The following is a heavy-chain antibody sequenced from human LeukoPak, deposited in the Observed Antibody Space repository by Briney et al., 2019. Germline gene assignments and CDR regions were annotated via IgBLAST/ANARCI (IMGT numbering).Heavy chain of an antibody. CDR1: GFTFDDYA. CDR2: ISWNSGSI. J-gene: IGHJ4*02. D-gene: IGHD1-26*01. V-gene: IGHV3-9*01. CDR3: AKDPSSGSYALPYYFDY. Sequence: PGGSLRLSCAASGFTFDDYAMHWVQQAPGKGLEWVSGISWNSGSIGYADSVKGRFTISRDNAKNSLYLQMNSLRAEDTALYYCAKDPSSGSYALPYYFDYWGQGTLVTVSS.